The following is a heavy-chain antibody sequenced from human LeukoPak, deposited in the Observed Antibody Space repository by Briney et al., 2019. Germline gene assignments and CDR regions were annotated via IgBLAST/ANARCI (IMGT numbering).Heavy chain of an antibody. D-gene: IGHD6-13*01. J-gene: IGHJ6*02. V-gene: IGHV3-23*01. CDR1: GFTFSTYA. CDR3: ASLAAAGTTARLNYYYYYGMDV. CDR2: ISDSGANT. Sequence: GGSLRLSCAASGFTFSTYAMSWVRQAPGRGLEWVSTISDSGANTYYADSVKGRFTISRDNSKNTLYLQMNSLRAEDTAVYYCASLAAAGTTARLNYYYYYGMDVWGQGTTVTVSS.